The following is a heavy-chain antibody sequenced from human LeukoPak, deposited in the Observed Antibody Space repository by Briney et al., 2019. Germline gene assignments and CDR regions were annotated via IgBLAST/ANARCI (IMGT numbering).Heavy chain of an antibody. CDR1: GFTFSSYG. Sequence: GGSLRLSCAASGFTFSSYGMHWVRQAPGKGLEWVAFIRFDGTNKYYADSVKGRFTISRDNSKNTLYVQMNSLRVEDTAVYYCAKGQKQWLVPDWFDPWGQGTLVTVSS. CDR2: IRFDGTNK. J-gene: IGHJ5*02. D-gene: IGHD6-19*01. CDR3: AKGQKQWLVPDWFDP. V-gene: IGHV3-30*02.